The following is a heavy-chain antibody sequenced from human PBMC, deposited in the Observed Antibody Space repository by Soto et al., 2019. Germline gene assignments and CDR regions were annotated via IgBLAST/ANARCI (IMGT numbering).Heavy chain of an antibody. V-gene: IGHV4-59*08. Sequence: PSETLSLTCTVSGGSISNYYLSWIRQPPGKGLEWIGYIYYSGSTNYNPSLTSRVTISVDTSKNQFSLKLSSVTAADTAVYYCARHRYSYGVYYFDYWGQGTLVTVSS. CDR2: IYYSGST. J-gene: IGHJ4*02. CDR3: ARHRYSYGVYYFDY. CDR1: GGSISNYY. D-gene: IGHD5-18*01.